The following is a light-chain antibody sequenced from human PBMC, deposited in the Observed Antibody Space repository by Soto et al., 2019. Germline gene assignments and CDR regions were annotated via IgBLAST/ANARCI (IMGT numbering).Light chain of an antibody. CDR2: DVS. CDR3: SSFTSSSTRV. CDR1: SSDVGGYDY. Sequence: QSALTQPASVSGSPGQSITISCTGTSSDVGGYDYVSWYQQHPGKAPKLMIYDVSHRPSGVSIRFSGSKSGNTASLTISGLQAEDEADYYCSSFTSSSTRVFGTGTKLTVL. V-gene: IGLV2-14*01. J-gene: IGLJ1*01.